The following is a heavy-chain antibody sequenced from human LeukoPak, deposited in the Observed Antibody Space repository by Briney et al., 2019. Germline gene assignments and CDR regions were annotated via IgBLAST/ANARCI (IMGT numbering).Heavy chain of an antibody. J-gene: IGHJ3*02. CDR2: IYYSGST. Sequence: SETLSLTCTVSGGSISSGDYYWSWIRQPPGKGLEWIGYIYYSGSTYYNPSLKSRVTISVDTSKNQFSLKLSSVTAADTAVYYCARDYSSSWYIRAFDIWGQGTMVTVSS. CDR3: ARDYSSSWYIRAFDI. CDR1: GGSISSGDYY. D-gene: IGHD6-13*01. V-gene: IGHV4-30-4*01.